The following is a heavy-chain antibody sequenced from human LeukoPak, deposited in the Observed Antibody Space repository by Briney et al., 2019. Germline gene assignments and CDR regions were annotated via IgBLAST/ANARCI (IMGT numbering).Heavy chain of an antibody. CDR1: GYSFTIYW. Sequence: GEPLKISCKGSGYSFTIYWIGWVRKMPGKGLKWMEIIYPGDSDTRYSPSFQGQVTISADKSISTAYLQWSSLKASDTAIYYCARKTGRAFDVWGQGTMVTVSS. J-gene: IGHJ3*01. V-gene: IGHV5-51*01. D-gene: IGHD1-1*01. CDR2: IYPGDSDT. CDR3: ARKTGRAFDV.